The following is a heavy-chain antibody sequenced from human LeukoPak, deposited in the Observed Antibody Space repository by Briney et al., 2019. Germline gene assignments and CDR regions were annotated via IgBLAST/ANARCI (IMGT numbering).Heavy chain of an antibody. CDR1: GFTFSSYA. CDR2: ISYDGSNK. J-gene: IGHJ4*02. V-gene: IGHV3-30*04. CDR3: ARDGYYYDSSGYPYYFDY. D-gene: IGHD3-22*01. Sequence: GGSLRLSCAASGFTFSSYAMHWVRQAPGKGLEWVAVISYDGSNKYYADSVKGRFTISRDNSKSTLYLQMNSLRAEDTAVYYCARDGYYYDSSGYPYYFDYWGQGTLVTVSS.